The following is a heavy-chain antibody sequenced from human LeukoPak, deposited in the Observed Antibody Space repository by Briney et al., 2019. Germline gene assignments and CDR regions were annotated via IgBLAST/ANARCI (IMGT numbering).Heavy chain of an antibody. J-gene: IGHJ6*03. CDR2: IYTSGST. CDR3: ARAPTKIYYYMDV. V-gene: IGHV4-4*09. CDR1: GGSISSYY. Sequence: PSETLSLTCTVPGGSISSYYWSWIRQPPGKGLEWIGYIYTSGSTNYNPSLKSRVTISVDTSKNQVSLKVSSVTAADTAVYYCARAPTKIYYYMDVWGKGTTVTVSS. D-gene: IGHD5-24*01.